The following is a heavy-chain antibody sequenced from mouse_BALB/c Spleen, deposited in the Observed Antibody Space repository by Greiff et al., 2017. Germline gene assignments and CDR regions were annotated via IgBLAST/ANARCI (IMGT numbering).Heavy chain of an antibody. J-gene: IGHJ3*01. Sequence: EVQLQQSGAELVRSGASVKLSCTASGFNIKDYYMPWVKQRPEQGLEWIGWIDPENGDTEYAPKFQGKATMTADTSSNTAYLQLSSLTSEDTAVYYCNAITTATGFAYWGQGTLVTVSA. CDR2: IDPENGDT. D-gene: IGHD1-2*01. V-gene: IGHV14-4*02. CDR3: NAITTATGFAY. CDR1: GFNIKDYY.